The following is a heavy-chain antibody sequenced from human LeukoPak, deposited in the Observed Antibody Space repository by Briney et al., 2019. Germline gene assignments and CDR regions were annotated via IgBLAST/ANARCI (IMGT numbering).Heavy chain of an antibody. J-gene: IGHJ4*02. Sequence: ASVKVSCKASGGTFSSYAISWVRQAPGQGLEWMGGIIPIFGTANYAQKFQGRVTITADESTSTAYMELSSLRSEDTAVYYCARGYYDSSGYYYLDYWGQGTLVTVSS. CDR2: IIPIFGTA. D-gene: IGHD3-22*01. V-gene: IGHV1-69*13. CDR3: ARGYYDSSGYYYLDY. CDR1: GGTFSSYA.